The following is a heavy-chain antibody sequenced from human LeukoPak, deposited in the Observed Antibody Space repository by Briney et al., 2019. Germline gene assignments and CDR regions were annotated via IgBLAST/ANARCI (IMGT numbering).Heavy chain of an antibody. V-gene: IGHV1-46*01. Sequence: ASVTVSCKSPGYIFTNHFVHWVRQAPGQGLQWMGIISPSGDTTTYAQKFVGRVTLTRDTSMSTVYLDLRSLESEDTALYYCVRAGDQYFDVWGQGIQVTVSS. CDR2: ISPSGDTT. J-gene: IGHJ4*02. CDR3: VRAGDQYFDV. D-gene: IGHD7-27*01. CDR1: GYIFTNHF.